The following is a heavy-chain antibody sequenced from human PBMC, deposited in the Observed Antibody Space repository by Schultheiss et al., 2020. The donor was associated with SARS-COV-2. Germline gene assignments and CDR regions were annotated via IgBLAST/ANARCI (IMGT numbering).Heavy chain of an antibody. J-gene: IGHJ4*02. D-gene: IGHD6-6*01. CDR2: IIPMFGTT. CDR3: ARASIAARGEFDY. Sequence: SVKVSCKASGYTFTSYAMHWVRQAPGQGLEWMGGIIPMFGTTKYAQKFQGRITITADESTSTAYMELSSLRSEDTAVYYCARASIAARGEFDYWGQGTLVTVSS. V-gene: IGHV1-69*13. CDR1: GYTFTSYA.